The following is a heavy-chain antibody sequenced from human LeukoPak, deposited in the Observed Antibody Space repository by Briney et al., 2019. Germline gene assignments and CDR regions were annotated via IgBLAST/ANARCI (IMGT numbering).Heavy chain of an antibody. CDR1: GGSFSGYY. J-gene: IGHJ5*02. D-gene: IGHD2-15*01. V-gene: IGHV4-59*10. Sequence: ASETLSLTCAVYGGSFSGYYWSWIRQPAGKGLEWIGRIYTSGSTNYNPSLKSRVTMSVDTSKNQFSLKLSSVTAADTAVYYCAREGHCSGGSCYRSGGWFDPWGQGTLVTVSS. CDR3: AREGHCSGGSCYRSGGWFDP. CDR2: IYTSGST.